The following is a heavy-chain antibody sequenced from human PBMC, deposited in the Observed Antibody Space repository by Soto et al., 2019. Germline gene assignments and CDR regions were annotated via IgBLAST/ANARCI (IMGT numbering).Heavy chain of an antibody. Sequence: GSLRLSCAASGFVFSNYWMSWVRQAPGKGLEWVANIKQDGTEKYCVDSVKGRFTISRDNAWNSLYLQMNNLGVEDTAVYYCARGLTGDGAFDIWGQGTVVTVSS. J-gene: IGHJ3*02. CDR1: GFVFSNYW. CDR3: ARGLTGDGAFDI. CDR2: IKQDGTEK. V-gene: IGHV3-7*01.